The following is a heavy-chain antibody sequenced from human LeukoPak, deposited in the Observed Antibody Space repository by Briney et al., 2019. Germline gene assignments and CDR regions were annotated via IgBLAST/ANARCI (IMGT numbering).Heavy chain of an antibody. CDR3: AIKYSSSWYIFT. CDR2: ISPGDSDT. CDR1: GSPFTSYW. J-gene: IGHJ4*02. V-gene: IGHV5-51*01. Sequence: GGPRQISVQGSGSPFTSYWSGGVRRLPGKGREGMGIISPGDSDTRYSPSFQGQVPISAAKYISTAYLQWSSLKASDTAMYYCAIKYSSSWYIFTWGQGTLVTVSS. D-gene: IGHD6-13*01.